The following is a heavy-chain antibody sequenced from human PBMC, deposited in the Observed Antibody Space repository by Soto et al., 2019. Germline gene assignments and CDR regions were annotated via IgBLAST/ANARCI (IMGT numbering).Heavy chain of an antibody. CDR2: IIPIVGTG. CDR1: GGTFSNYA. J-gene: IGHJ6*02. CDR3: ARVVILVPTASTHYYYHMDV. Sequence: QVQLVQSGAEVRKPGSSVTVSCKASGGTFSNYAISWVRQAPGQGLEWMGGIIPIVGTGSYAQKFQGRVTITAHEPTTTAYMELSSLRFEDTAVYYCARVVILVPTASTHYYYHMDVWGPGTTVTVSS. D-gene: IGHD2-2*01. V-gene: IGHV1-69*01.